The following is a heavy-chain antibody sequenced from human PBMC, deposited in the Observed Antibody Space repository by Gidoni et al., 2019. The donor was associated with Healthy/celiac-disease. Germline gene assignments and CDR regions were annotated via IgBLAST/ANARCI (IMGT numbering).Heavy chain of an antibody. CDR3: AGDGGDPPYYFYHYMDV. V-gene: IGHV3-11*01. Sequence: QVQLVESGGGLVKPGGSLRLSCAASGFTFSDYYMSWIRQAPGKGLDVVSYISSRGRSLNYADFLKGRFTISRDNAKNLLYLQMNSPRAEDTAVYYCAGDGGDPPYYFYHYMDVRGKGATVTVSS. J-gene: IGHJ6*03. D-gene: IGHD2-21*02. CDR1: GFTFSDYY. CDR2: ISSRGRSL.